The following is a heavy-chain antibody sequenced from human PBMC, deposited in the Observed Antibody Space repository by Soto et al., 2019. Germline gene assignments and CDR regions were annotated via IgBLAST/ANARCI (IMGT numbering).Heavy chain of an antibody. V-gene: IGHV3-23*01. J-gene: IGHJ3*02. Sequence: EVQLLESGGGLGQPGGSLRLSCAASGFTFSSYAMSWVRQAPGKGLEWVSAISGSGGSTYYADSVKGRFTISRDNSKNTLYLQMNSLRAEDTAVYYCANRYCSSTSCFIWENAFDIWGQGTMVTVSS. CDR1: GFTFSSYA. CDR3: ANRYCSSTSCFIWENAFDI. D-gene: IGHD2-2*01. CDR2: ISGSGGST.